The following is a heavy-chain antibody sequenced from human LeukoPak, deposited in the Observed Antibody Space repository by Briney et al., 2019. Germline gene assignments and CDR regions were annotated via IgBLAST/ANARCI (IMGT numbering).Heavy chain of an antibody. D-gene: IGHD5-12*01. Sequence: GGSLRLSCAASGFTFSSYGMHWVRQAPGKGLEWVAVISYDGSNKYYADSVKGRFTISRDNSKNTLYLQMNSLRAEDTAVYYCAKLNSGYDSEFVYWGQGTLVTVSS. V-gene: IGHV3-30*18. CDR1: GFTFSSYG. CDR2: ISYDGSNK. CDR3: AKLNSGYDSEFVY. J-gene: IGHJ4*02.